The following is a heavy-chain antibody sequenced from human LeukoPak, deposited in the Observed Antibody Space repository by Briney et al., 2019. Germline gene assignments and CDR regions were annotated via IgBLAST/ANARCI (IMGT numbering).Heavy chain of an antibody. CDR3: ARDLGDYEHSLHRRAPDV. V-gene: IGHV1-18*01. CDR2: ISAYNGNT. J-gene: IGHJ6*02. Sequence: RASVKVSCKASGYTFTSYGISWVRQAPGQGLEWMGLISAYNGNTNYAQKLQGRVTMTTDTSTSTAYMELRSLRSDDTAVYYCARDLGDYEHSLHRRAPDVWGQGTTVTVSS. CDR1: GYTFTSYG. D-gene: IGHD4-17*01.